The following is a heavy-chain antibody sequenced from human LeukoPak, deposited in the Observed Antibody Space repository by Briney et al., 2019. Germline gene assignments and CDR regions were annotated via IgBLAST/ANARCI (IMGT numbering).Heavy chain of an antibody. CDR3: ARVGCSSTSCPRGWFDP. D-gene: IGHD2-2*01. CDR1: GYTFTGYY. CDR2: IIPIFGTA. J-gene: IGHJ5*02. V-gene: IGHV1-69*13. Sequence: ASVKVSCKASGYTFTGYYIHWVRQAPGQGLEWMGGIIPIFGTANYAQKFQGRVTVTADESTSTAYMELSSLRSEDTAVYYCARVGCSSTSCPRGWFDPWGQGTLVTVSS.